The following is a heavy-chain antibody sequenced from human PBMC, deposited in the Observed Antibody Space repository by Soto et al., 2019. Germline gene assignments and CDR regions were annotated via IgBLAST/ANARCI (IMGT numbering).Heavy chain of an antibody. CDR2: IYYSGST. V-gene: IGHV4-61*08. D-gene: IGHD3-3*01. CDR1: GGSISSGDYY. J-gene: IGHJ6*02. CDR3: ARASHYYXFWSGYQPRYYYYGMDV. Sequence: SETLSLTCTVSGGSISSGDYYWSWIRQPPGKGLGWIGYIYYSGSTNYNPSLKSRVTISVDTSKNQFSLKLSSVTAADTAVYYCARASHYYXFWSGYQPRYYYYGMDVWGQGTTVTVSS.